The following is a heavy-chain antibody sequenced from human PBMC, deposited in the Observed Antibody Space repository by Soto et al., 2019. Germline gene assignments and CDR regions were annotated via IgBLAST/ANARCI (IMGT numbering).Heavy chain of an antibody. CDR3: AKAPLNYYYYMDV. J-gene: IGHJ6*03. V-gene: IGHV3-9*01. CDR1: GFTFDDYA. Sequence: GGSLRLSCAASGFTFDDYAMHWVRQAPGKGLEWVSGISWNSSSIGYADSVKGRFTISRDNAKNSLYLQMNSLRAEDTALYYCAKAPLNYYYYMDVWGKGTTVTVSS. CDR2: ISWNSSSI.